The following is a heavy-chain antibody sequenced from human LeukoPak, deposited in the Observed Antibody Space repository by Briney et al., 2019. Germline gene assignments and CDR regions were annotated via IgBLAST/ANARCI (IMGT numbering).Heavy chain of an antibody. CDR2: ISSSGST. D-gene: IGHD6-19*01. V-gene: IGHV4-61*02. CDR1: GGSISSSNYY. J-gene: IGHJ5*02. CDR3: AREDSSGWSTWFDP. Sequence: PSETLSLTCTVSGGSISSSNYYWSWIRQPAGKGLEWIGRISSSGSTNYNPSLKSRVTISVDKSKNQFSLKLSSVTAADTAVYYCAREDSSGWSTWFDPWGQGTLVTVSS.